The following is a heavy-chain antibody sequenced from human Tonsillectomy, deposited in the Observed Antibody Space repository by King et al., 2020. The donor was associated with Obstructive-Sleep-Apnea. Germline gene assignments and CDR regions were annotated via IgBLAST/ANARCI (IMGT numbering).Heavy chain of an antibody. V-gene: IGHV4-38-2*02. Sequence: QLQESGPGLLKPSETLSLTCTVSGYSISGGYYWGWIRQPPGKGLELIGSIHHSWSTNYKQSLKSRVTISIDTSKNQFSLRLSSVTAADTAVYYCARDRDVYYYDTSGAKYGMDVWGQGTTVTVSS. D-gene: IGHD3-22*01. CDR1: GYSISGGYY. CDR3: ARDRDVYYYDTSGAKYGMDV. J-gene: IGHJ6*02. CDR2: IHHSWST.